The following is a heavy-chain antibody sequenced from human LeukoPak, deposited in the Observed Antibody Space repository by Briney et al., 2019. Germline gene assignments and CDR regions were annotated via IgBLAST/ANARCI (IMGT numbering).Heavy chain of an antibody. V-gene: IGHV1-69*13. Sequence: ASVKVSCKASGGTFSSYAISWVRQAPGQGLEWMGGIIPIFGTANYAQKFQGRVTITADESTSTAYMELSSLRSEDTAMYYCARDRLFGGSYLNAFDIWGQGTMVAVSS. CDR1: GGTFSSYA. CDR3: ARDRLFGGSYLNAFDI. CDR2: IIPIFGTA. D-gene: IGHD1-26*01. J-gene: IGHJ3*02.